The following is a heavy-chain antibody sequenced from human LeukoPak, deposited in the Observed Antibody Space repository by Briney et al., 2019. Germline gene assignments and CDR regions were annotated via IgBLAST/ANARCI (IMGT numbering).Heavy chain of an antibody. J-gene: IGHJ4*02. CDR3: ARTDNKYDSRLLFN. V-gene: IGHV1-2*02. CDR2: VNPHSGGT. Sequence: ASVKVSCKASGYTFTDYYIHWVRQAPGHGQEWKGWVNPHSGGTNFEKRFRGRVTLTRDTSVTTAYMELNRLESDHTAIYYCARTDNKYDSRLLFNWGQGTQIIVSS. D-gene: IGHD3-22*01. CDR1: GYTFTDYY.